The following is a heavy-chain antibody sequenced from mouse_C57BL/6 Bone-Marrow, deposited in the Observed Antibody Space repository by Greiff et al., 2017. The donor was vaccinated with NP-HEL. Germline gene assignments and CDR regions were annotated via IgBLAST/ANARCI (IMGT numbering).Heavy chain of an antibody. CDR3: ARMRWLLREAMDY. CDR1: GFTFSDYG. D-gene: IGHD2-3*01. V-gene: IGHV5-17*01. Sequence: EVKLVESGGGLVKPGGSLKLSCAASGFTFSDYGMHWVRQAPEKALEWVAYISSGSSTIYYVDTVKGRFTISRDNAKNTLFLQMTSLRSEDTAMYYCARMRWLLREAMDYWGQGTSVTVSS. CDR2: ISSGSSTI. J-gene: IGHJ4*01.